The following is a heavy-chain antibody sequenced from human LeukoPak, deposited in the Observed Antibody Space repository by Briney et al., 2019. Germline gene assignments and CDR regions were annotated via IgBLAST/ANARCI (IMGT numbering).Heavy chain of an antibody. Sequence: GGSLRLSCAASGFTFSSYWMSWVRQAPGKGPEWVSYIDARSGITYYADSVQGRFTISRDDARESVFLQMDGLRVDDTAVYYCARVTKSGPGIAVAGTPYWGQGTLVTVSS. V-gene: IGHV3-48*01. J-gene: IGHJ4*02. CDR3: ARVTKSGPGIAVAGTPY. D-gene: IGHD6-19*01. CDR2: IDARSGIT. CDR1: GFTFSSYW.